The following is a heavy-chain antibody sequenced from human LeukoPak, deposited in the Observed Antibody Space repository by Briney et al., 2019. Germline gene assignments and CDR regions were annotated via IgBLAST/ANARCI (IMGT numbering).Heavy chain of an antibody. V-gene: IGHV4-34*01. CDR1: GGSISSYY. J-gene: IGHJ4*02. CDR3: ARVLNGELPFVY. Sequence: SETLSLTCTVSGGSISSYYWSWIHQPPGKGLEWIGEINHGGSTNYNPSLKSRVTISVDTSKNQFSLKLSSVTAADTAVYYCARVLNGELPFVYWGQGTLVTVSS. D-gene: IGHD1-26*01. CDR2: INHGGST.